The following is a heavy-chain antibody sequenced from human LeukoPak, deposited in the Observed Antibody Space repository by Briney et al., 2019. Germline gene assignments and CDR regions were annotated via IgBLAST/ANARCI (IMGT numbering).Heavy chain of an antibody. CDR2: IYYSGST. V-gene: IGHV4-39*01. D-gene: IGHD3-9*01. CDR3: GTPSYNPPLKSRLTIPVETPKTQSPLKLSPVPAAETAVYSCGEKEVGNIPESFDY. CDR1: GGSISSSRYY. Sequence: SETLSLTCTVPGGSISSSRYYWGWIRQPPGRGLEWIGSIYYSGSTYYNPSLKSRLTISVDTSKNQFSLKLSSVTAADTAVYYSGTPSYNPPLKSRLTIPVETPKTQSPLKLSPVPAAETAVYSCGEKEVGNIPESFDYWGKGPRSPSPQ. J-gene: IGHJ4*03.